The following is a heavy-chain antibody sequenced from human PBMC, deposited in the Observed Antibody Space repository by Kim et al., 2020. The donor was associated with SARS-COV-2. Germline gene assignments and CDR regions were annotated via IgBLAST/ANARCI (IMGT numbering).Heavy chain of an antibody. J-gene: IGHJ4*02. CDR2: IDPSDSYI. D-gene: IGHD5-12*01. CDR1: GYSFTDYW. V-gene: IGHV5-10-1*01. Sequence: GESLKISCKGSGYSFTDYWITWVRQMPGKGLEWMGRIDPSDSYIDYSPSFQGHVTISADKSISTAFLQWSSLKASDTATYYCARHVGYTTGRNPLTHDYWGQGVLVTVSS. CDR3: ARHVGYTTGRNPLTHDY.